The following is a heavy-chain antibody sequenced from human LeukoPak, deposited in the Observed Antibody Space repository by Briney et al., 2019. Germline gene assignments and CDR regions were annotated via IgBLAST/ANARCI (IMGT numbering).Heavy chain of an antibody. Sequence: PSETLSLTCAVYGGSFSGYYWSWIRQPPGKGLEWIGEINHSGSTNYNPSLKSRVTISVDTSKNQFSLKLSSVTAADTAVYYCARSLGSTRYYYYYYGMDVWGQGTTVTVSS. CDR2: INHSGST. J-gene: IGHJ6*02. CDR3: ARSLGSTRYYYYYYGMDV. D-gene: IGHD2-2*01. CDR1: GGSFSGYY. V-gene: IGHV4-34*01.